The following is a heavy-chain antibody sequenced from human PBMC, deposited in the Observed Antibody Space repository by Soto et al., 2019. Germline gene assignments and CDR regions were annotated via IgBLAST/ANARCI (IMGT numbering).Heavy chain of an antibody. CDR3: AGQIPTHLGNYRYDV. CDR1: GGSISSSSYY. Sequence: QLQLQESGPGLVKPSETLSLTCTVSGGSISSSSYYWGWIRQPPGKGLEWIGSIYYSGSTYHNPSRKSRVTISVYMSKYLYPLCLSLVTAPHTAVYYCAGQIPTHLGNYRYDVWGHGTLVTVSS. D-gene: IGHD2-2*02. V-gene: IGHV4-39*01. CDR2: IYYSGST. J-gene: IGHJ5*01.